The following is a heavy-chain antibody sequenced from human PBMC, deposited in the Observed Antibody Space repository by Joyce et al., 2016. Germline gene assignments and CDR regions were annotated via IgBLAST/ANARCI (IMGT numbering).Heavy chain of an antibody. J-gene: IGHJ4*02. V-gene: IGHV3-72*01. Sequence: EVQLVESGGGLVQPGGSLRLSCEASGLTFSHYYINWVRQAPGKGLEWVGRSKNKADGYTTEYAASVKGRFTISRDDSKSSLYLQMNSLKSEDTAFYYCATEGDSSGPDFDRWGQGTLVTVSS. D-gene: IGHD3-22*01. CDR3: ATEGDSSGPDFDR. CDR1: GLTFSHYY. CDR2: SKNKADGYTT.